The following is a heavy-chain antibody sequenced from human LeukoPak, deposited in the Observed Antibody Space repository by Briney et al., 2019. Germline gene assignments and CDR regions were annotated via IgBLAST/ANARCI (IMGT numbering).Heavy chain of an antibody. D-gene: IGHD3-22*01. CDR3: TTVYSDSGGCYFNYCDY. J-gene: IGHJ4*02. CDR2: IKSKTDGETT. Sequence: PGGSLRLSCAASGFTVSNAWMSWVRQAPGKGLEWVGRIKSKTDGETTDYAAPVKGRFTISRDDSKNTLYLQMNSLKTEDTAVYYCTTVYSDSGGCYFNYCDYWGQGTLVTVST. V-gene: IGHV3-15*01. CDR1: GFTVSNAW.